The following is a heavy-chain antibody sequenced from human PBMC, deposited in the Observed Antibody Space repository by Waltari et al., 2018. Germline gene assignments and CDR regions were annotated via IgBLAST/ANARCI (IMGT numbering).Heavy chain of an antibody. D-gene: IGHD6-13*01. CDR1: GFTFSSYS. CDR2: ISSSSSYI. J-gene: IGHJ6*02. CDR3: ARVNSGSSWYPGSYYYYGMDV. V-gene: IGHV3-21*01. Sequence: EVQLVESGGGLVKPGGSLRLSCAASGFTFSSYSMHWVRQAPGKGLAWVSSISSSSSYIYYADSVKGRFTISRDNAKNSLYLQMNSLRAEDTAVYYCARVNSGSSWYPGSYYYYGMDVWGQGTTVTVSS.